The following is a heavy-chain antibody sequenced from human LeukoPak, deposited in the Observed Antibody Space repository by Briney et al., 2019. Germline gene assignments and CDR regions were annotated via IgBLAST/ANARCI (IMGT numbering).Heavy chain of an antibody. CDR2: IYPGDSDT. J-gene: IGHJ4*02. V-gene: IGHV5-51*01. CDR3: ARRPYCSSTSCYRNFDH. D-gene: IGHD2-2*01. CDR1: GYSFTSYW. Sequence: GESLKISCKGSGYSFTSYWIGWVRQMPGKGLEWMGIIYPGDSDTRYSPSFQGQVTISADKSISTAYLQWSSLKASDTAMYYCARRPYCSSTSCYRNFDHWGQGTLVTVSS.